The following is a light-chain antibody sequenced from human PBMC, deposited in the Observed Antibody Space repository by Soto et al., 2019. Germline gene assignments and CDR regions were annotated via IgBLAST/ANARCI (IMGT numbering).Light chain of an antibody. CDR3: QQYGNSPQT. CDR2: DVS. J-gene: IGKJ1*01. Sequence: EIVLTPSPGTLSLSPVERATLSCMASQIVRKNCLAWYQQKPGQAPRLLIYDVSRRASGSPEWISGSGSRTDFTLTIGRLEDEYVAVYCWQQYGNSPQTFGQGNKVDIK. V-gene: IGKV3-20*01. CDR1: QIVRKNC.